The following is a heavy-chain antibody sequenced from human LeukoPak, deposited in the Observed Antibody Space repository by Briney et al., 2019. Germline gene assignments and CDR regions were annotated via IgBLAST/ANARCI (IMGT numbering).Heavy chain of an antibody. CDR1: GFTFSSYW. J-gene: IGHJ4*02. CDR2: IKQDGGEK. Sequence: GGSLRLSCAASGFTFSSYWMSWVRQAPGKGLEWVATIKQDGGEKDFVDSVKGRFTISRDNAKNSLYLQMNSLRAEDTALYYCARVGYYYHYWGQGTLVTVSS. D-gene: IGHD3-22*01. CDR3: ARVGYYYHY. V-gene: IGHV3-7*01.